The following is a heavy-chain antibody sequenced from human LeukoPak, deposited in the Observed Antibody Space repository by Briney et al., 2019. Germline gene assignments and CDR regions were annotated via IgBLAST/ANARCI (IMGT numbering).Heavy chain of an antibody. V-gene: IGHV3-13*01. Sequence: GGSLRLSCAASGFTFSSYDMHWVRQATGKGLECVSAIGTAGDTYYPGSVKGRFTISRENAKNSLYLQMYSLRAGDTAVYYCARVLGSGSYGMDVWGQGTTVTVSS. CDR3: ARVLGSGSYGMDV. J-gene: IGHJ6*02. D-gene: IGHD3-10*01. CDR2: IGTAGDT. CDR1: GFTFSSYD.